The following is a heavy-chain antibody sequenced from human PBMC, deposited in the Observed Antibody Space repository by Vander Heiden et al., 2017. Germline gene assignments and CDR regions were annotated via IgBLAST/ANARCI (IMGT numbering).Heavy chain of an antibody. J-gene: IGHJ4*02. Sequence: QVQLVQSGAEVKKPGSSVKVSCKASGGTFNSYAISWVRQAPGLGLEWMGGIIPFLGMANYTQKFRGRVTITADKSADAVYMELNNLRSEDTAVYYCARDSGNYWGQGTLVTVSS. D-gene: IGHD1-26*01. CDR2: IIPFLGMA. CDR1: GGTFNSYA. V-gene: IGHV1-69*10. CDR3: ARDSGNY.